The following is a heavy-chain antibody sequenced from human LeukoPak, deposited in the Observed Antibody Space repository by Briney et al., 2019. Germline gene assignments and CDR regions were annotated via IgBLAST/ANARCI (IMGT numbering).Heavy chain of an antibody. J-gene: IGHJ6*01. CDR1: GGSFSGYY. V-gene: IGHV4-34*01. D-gene: IGHD4-17*01. CDR3: ARERLLYYYYYGMGV. CDR2: INHSGST. Sequence: TSETLSLTCAVYGGSFSGYYWSWIRQHPGKGLEWIGEINHSGSTNYNPSLKSRVTISVDTSKNQFSLKLSSVTAADTAVYYCARERLLYYYYYGMGVWGQGTTVTVSS.